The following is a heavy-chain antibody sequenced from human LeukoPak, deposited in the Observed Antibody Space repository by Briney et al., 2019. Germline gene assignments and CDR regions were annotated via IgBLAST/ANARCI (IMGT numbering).Heavy chain of an antibody. CDR2: INHSGST. J-gene: IGHJ4*02. D-gene: IGHD2-2*01. CDR1: GGSFSGYY. V-gene: IGHV4-34*01. Sequence: SETLSLTCAVYGGSFSGYYWSWIRQPPGKGLEWIGEINHSGSTNYTPSLKSRVTISVDTSKNQFSLKLSSVTAADTAVYYCARGPDIVVVPAAIYTFGFWGQGTLVTVSS. CDR3: ARGPDIVVVPAAIYTFGF.